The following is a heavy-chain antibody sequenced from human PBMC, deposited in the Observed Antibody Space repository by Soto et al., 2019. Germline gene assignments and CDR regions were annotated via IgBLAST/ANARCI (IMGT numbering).Heavy chain of an antibody. D-gene: IGHD3-16*01. J-gene: IGHJ4*02. CDR2: LIPILGLA. CDR1: GGTFSNYT. CDR3: ARFKLGEDY. V-gene: IGHV1-69*02. Sequence: QVQLVQSGAEVMKPGSSVKVSCKAAGGTFSNYTITWVRQAPGQGLEWMGRLIPILGLANYAQKFRGRVTITADKSTTTAYMELRSLSSEDTAMYYCARFKLGEDYWGQGTLVTVSS.